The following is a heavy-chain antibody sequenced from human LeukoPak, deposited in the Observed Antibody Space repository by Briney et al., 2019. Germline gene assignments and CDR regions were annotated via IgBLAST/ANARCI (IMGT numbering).Heavy chain of an antibody. CDR3: VKHYDSRGSIFDY. CDR1: AFTFSSHY. J-gene: IGHJ4*02. V-gene: IGHV3-23*01. Sequence: GGSLRLSCAASAFTFSSHYMARVRQAPGRALEWVSAIPGDGRDTVYADSVKGRFTISRDNSKNTLYLQMNSLRAEDTAIYYCVKHYDSRGSIFDYWGQGTLVSVSS. CDR2: IPGDGRDT. D-gene: IGHD3-22*01.